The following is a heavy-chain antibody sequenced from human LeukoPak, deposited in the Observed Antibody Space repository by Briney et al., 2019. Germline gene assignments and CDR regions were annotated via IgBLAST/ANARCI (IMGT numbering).Heavy chain of an antibody. CDR3: ARGDFRDYYDSSGYGLGY. Sequence: PGGSLRLSCAASGFTFSSYDMHWVRQATGKGPEWVSAIGTAGDTYYPGSVKGRFTISRENAKNSLYLQMNSLRAGDTAVYYCARGDFRDYYDSSGYGLGYWGQGTLVTVSS. CDR1: GFTFSSYD. CDR2: IGTAGDT. J-gene: IGHJ4*02. D-gene: IGHD3-22*01. V-gene: IGHV3-13*01.